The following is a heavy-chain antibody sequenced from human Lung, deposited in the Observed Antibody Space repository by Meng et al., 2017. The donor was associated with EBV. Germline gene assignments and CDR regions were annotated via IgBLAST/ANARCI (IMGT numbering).Heavy chain of an antibody. V-gene: IGHV4-34*02. D-gene: IGHD1-26*01. CDR2: INDSGST. CDR3: ARSTFDY. CDR1: GGSFGGNY. Sequence: QARPQPWGAGLLNPSKTLSLRCAFSGGSFGGNYWSWLRQPPGKGLEWIGEINDSGSTDYNPSLKSRLTISVDRSKSQFSLELSSVTAADTAVYYCARSTFDYWGQGTLVTVSS. J-gene: IGHJ4*02.